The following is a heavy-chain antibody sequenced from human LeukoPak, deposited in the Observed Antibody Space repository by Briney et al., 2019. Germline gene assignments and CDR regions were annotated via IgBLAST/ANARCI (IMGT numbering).Heavy chain of an antibody. V-gene: IGHV3-74*01. J-gene: IGHJ3*02. D-gene: IGHD2-2*01. CDR3: ARARYCSSTSCARGAFDI. CDR1: GFTFSSYW. Sequence: PGGSLRLSCVASGFTFSSYWMHWVRQAPGKGLVWVSRINSDGSSTSYADSVKGRFTISRDNAKNTLYLQMNSLRAEDTAVYYCARARYCSSTSCARGAFDIWGQGTMVTVSS. CDR2: INSDGSST.